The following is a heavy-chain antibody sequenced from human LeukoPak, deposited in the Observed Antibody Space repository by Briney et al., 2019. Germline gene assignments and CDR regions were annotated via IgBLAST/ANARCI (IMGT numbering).Heavy chain of an antibody. J-gene: IGHJ4*02. CDR3: AARKVRGVWFYLDY. V-gene: IGHV3-23*01. CDR2: IYDDNT. D-gene: IGHD3-10*01. CDR1: GFTVSAYA. Sequence: GGSLRLSCAASGFTVSAYAMAWVRQAPGKGLEWVSTIYDDNTYYADSVKGRFAISTDNSKNTLCLQMNSLRVEDTAVYLCAARKVRGVWFYLDYWGQGTLVTVSS.